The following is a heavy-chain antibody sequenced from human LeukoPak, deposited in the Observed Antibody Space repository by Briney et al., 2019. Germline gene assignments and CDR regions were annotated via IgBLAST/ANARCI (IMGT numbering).Heavy chain of an antibody. CDR1: GFTFSSYS. J-gene: IGHJ4*02. CDR2: ISSSSSTI. CDR3: ATEAVRGVIITEVDY. D-gene: IGHD3-10*01. V-gene: IGHV3-48*04. Sequence: GGSLRLSCAASGFTFSSYSMNWVRQAPGKGLEWVSYISSSSSTIYYADSVKGRFTISRDNAKNSLYLQMNSLRAEDTAVYYCATEAVRGVIITEVDYWGQGTLVTVSS.